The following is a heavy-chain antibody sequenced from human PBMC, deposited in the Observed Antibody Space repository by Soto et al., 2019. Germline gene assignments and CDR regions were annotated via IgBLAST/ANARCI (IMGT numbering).Heavy chain of an antibody. V-gene: IGHV1-46*01. CDR3: GSEYFDIRGTPPGD. CDR1: GYTFTDYF. CDR2: INPGGGYT. J-gene: IGHJ4*02. D-gene: IGHD3-22*01. Sequence: GASVKVSCKTSGYTFTDYFMHWVRQAPGQGLEWMGVINPGGGYTTYAQKFQGRVTMTRDTSTSTVYMELSSLKSEDTAVYYCGSEYFDIRGTPPGDWGEGTLVTVSS.